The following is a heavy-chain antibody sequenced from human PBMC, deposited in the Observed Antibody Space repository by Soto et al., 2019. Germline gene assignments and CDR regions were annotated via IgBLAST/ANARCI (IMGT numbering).Heavy chain of an antibody. D-gene: IGHD1-26*01. J-gene: IGHJ6*02. CDR3: ARQGRIKVLGGSSKYGMDV. Sequence: GESLKISCKGSGYSFTSYWIGWVRQMPGKGLEWRGIIYPGDSDTRYSPSFQGQVTISADKSISTAYLQWSSLKASDTAMYYCARQGRIKVLGGSSKYGMDVWGQGTTVTVSS. CDR1: GYSFTSYW. CDR2: IYPGDSDT. V-gene: IGHV5-51*01.